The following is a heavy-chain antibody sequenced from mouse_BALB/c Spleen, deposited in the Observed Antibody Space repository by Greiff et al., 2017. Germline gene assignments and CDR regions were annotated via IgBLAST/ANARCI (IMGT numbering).Heavy chain of an antibody. CDR3: TREGEGFAY. V-gene: IGHV5-6-4*01. J-gene: IGHJ3*01. CDR2: ISSGGSYT. Sequence: EVMLVESGGGLVKPGGSLKLSCAASGFTFSSYTMSWVRQTPEKRLEWVATISSGGSYTYYPDSVKGRFTISRDNAKNTLYLQMSSLKSEDTAMYYCTREGEGFAYWGQGTLVTVSA. CDR1: GFTFSSYT.